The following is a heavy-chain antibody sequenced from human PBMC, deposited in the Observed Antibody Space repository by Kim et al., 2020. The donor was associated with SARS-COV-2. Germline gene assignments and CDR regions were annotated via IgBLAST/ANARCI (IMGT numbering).Heavy chain of an antibody. Sequence: ADAEKGRFTIARENSKNTLYLQMNSLRAEDTAVYYCARDLLYYYDSTGAWGQGTLVTVSS. J-gene: IGHJ5*02. CDR3: ARDLLYYYDSTGA. V-gene: IGHV3-30*01. D-gene: IGHD3-22*01.